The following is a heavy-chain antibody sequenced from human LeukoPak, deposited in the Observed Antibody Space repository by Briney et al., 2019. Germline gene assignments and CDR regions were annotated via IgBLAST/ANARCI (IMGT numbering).Heavy chain of an antibody. CDR2: IIPGVGTP. D-gene: IGHD1-7*01. CDR1: GGTISHHA. Sequence: GASVKVSCKASGGTISHHAISWVRQAPGQGLEWMGGIIPGVGTPSYPQKSQGRVTIITDESTSTAYMELSGLSSEDTAVYYCASRSVAGTKITWWPLDFWGQGTLVTVSS. CDR3: ASRSVAGTKITWWPLDF. J-gene: IGHJ4*02. V-gene: IGHV1-69*05.